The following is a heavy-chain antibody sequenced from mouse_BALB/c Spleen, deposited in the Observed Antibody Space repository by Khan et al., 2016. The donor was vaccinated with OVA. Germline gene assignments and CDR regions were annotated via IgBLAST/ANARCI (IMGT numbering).Heavy chain of an antibody. CDR2: ISSYSGNT. CDR1: GYTFTDYA. CDR3: TIPAYNGYYDY. D-gene: IGHD2-3*01. V-gene: IGHV1S137*01. Sequence: QVQLQQSGPELVRPGVSVKISCKGSGYTFTDYAIHWVKQSHAKSLEWIGLISSYSGNTNYKQKFKDKATMTVDKSSSTAYMELDRLTSADSAIFYCTIPAYNGYYDYWGQGTTLTVSS. J-gene: IGHJ2*01.